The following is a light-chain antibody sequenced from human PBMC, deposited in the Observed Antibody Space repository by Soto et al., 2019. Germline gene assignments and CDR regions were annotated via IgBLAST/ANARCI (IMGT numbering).Light chain of an antibody. CDR3: CSYAGSSTQSDV. CDR2: EVS. Sequence: QSVLTQPASVSGSPGQSITISCTGTNSDVGSYNLVSWYQQHPGKAPKVIIYEVSERPSGVSDRFSGSKSGNTASLMISGLQAEDEADYYCCSYAGSSTQSDVFGSGTKVTLL. V-gene: IGLV2-23*02. J-gene: IGLJ1*01. CDR1: NSDVGSYNL.